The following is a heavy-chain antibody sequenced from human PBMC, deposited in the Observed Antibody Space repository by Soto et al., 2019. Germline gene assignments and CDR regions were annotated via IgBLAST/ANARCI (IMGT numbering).Heavy chain of an antibody. V-gene: IGHV4-4*02. CDR2: IYHSGST. CDR1: GGSISSSNR. J-gene: IGHJ4*02. Sequence: QVQLQESGPGLVKPSGTLSLTCAVSGGSISSSNRWSWVRQPPGKGLEWIGEIYHSGSTNYNPSLKSRVTISVDKSKNQFSLKLSSVTAADTAVYYCASVAGYYDISGHRLYYFDYWGQGTLVTVSS. CDR3: ASVAGYYDISGHRLYYFDY. D-gene: IGHD3-22*01.